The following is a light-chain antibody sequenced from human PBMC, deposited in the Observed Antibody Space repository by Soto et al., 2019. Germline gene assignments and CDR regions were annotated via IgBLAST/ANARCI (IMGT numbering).Light chain of an antibody. CDR2: GAP. V-gene: IGKV3-15*01. CDR3: QQYNTWPRT. J-gene: IGKJ4*01. CDR1: QSVNTKY. Sequence: EMVLTQSPGNLSLSPGERATLSCRASQSVNTKYLAWYQQKPGQAPRPLIYGAPTRATAIPARFSGSGSGTEFTLTISSLQSEEFAAYYCQQYNTWPRTFGGGTKV.